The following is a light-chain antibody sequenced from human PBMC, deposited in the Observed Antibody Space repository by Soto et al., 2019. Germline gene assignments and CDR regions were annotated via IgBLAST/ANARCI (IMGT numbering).Light chain of an antibody. CDR3: QQYNNWPRT. CDR2: GAS. CDR1: QSVSSN. J-gene: IGKJ1*01. V-gene: IGKV3-15*01. Sequence: EIVMTQSPATLSVSPGERATLSCRASQSVSSNLAWYQQKPGQAPRLLIYGASTRATGIPARFSGSGSGTEFTLTIRSLQSEDFAVYYWQQYNNWPRTFGQGTKVDIK.